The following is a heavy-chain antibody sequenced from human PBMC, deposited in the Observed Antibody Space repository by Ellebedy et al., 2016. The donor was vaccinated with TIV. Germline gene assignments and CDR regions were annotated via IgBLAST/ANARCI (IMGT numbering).Heavy chain of an antibody. J-gene: IGHJ4*02. CDR3: ARDPGRQGYFDS. V-gene: IGHV3-30-3*01. CDR2: ISNDGNKK. CDR1: GFSFSHYA. Sequence: GGSLRLXXTVSGFSFSHYAMEWVRQAPGKGLEWVAAISNDGNKKFYTDSVKGRFTISRDNSENTLYLQMDNLKPEDTALYYCARDPGRQGYFDSWGQGTLVTVSS.